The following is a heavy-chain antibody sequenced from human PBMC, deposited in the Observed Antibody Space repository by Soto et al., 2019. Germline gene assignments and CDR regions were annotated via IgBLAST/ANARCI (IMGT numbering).Heavy chain of an antibody. J-gene: IGHJ6*02. D-gene: IGHD1-26*01. CDR2: IDPSDSYT. Sequence: GXSLKISCKGSGYSFTIYWISWVRQMPGKGLEWMGRIDPSDSYTNYSPSFQGHVTISADKSISTAYLQWSSLKASDTAMYYCARHRIVVGASSDYGMDAWGQGPTVTVSS. CDR1: GYSFTIYW. CDR3: ARHRIVVGASSDYGMDA. V-gene: IGHV5-10-1*01.